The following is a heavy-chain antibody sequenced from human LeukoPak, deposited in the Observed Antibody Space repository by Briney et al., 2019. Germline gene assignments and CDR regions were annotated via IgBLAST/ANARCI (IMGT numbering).Heavy chain of an antibody. CDR1: GGPISSYY. V-gene: IGHV4-59*01. Sequence: SETLSLTCTVSGGPISSYYWSWIRQPPGKGLEWIGYIYYSGSTNYNPSLKSRVTISVDTSKNQYSLKLSSVTAADTAVYYCARGGGFYCSSTSCTTYNWFDPWGQGTLVTVSS. D-gene: IGHD2-2*01. J-gene: IGHJ5*02. CDR2: IYYSGST. CDR3: ARGGGFYCSSTSCTTYNWFDP.